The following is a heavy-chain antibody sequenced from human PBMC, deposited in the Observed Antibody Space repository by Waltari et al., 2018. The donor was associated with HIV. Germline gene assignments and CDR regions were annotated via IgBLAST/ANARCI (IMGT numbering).Heavy chain of an antibody. D-gene: IGHD3-10*01. J-gene: IGHJ4*02. CDR3: ARIGWFGELFIFDC. CDR1: GGSFSGYY. CDR2: INHSGST. Sequence: QVQLQQWGAGLLKPSETLSLTCAVYGGSFSGYYWSWTRQPPGKGLEWIGEINHSGSTNYNPSLKSRVTISVDTSKNQFSLKLSSVTAADTAVYYCARIGWFGELFIFDCWGQGTLVTVSS. V-gene: IGHV4-34*01.